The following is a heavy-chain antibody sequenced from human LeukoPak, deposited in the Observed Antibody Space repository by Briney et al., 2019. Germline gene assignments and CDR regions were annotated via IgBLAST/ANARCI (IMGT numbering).Heavy chain of an antibody. V-gene: IGHV3-53*01. D-gene: IGHD5-12*01. CDR3: ARDTPRGYSDH. CDR2: IYSGGST. J-gene: IGHJ4*02. Sequence: GGSLRLSCAVSGFTFSDYYMSWIRQAPGKGLEWVSVIYSGGSTYYADSVKGRFTISRDNSKNTLYLQMNSLRAEDTAVYYCARDTPRGYSDHWGQGTLVTVSS. CDR1: GFTFSDYY.